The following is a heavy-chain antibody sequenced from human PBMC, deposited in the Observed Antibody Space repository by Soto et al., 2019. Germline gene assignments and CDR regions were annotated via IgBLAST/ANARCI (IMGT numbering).Heavy chain of an antibody. CDR1: GGSISSNNYY. V-gene: IGHV4-39*01. D-gene: IGHD4-17*01. J-gene: IGHJ5*02. CDR3: ASYGGNPNWFDP. CDR2: MSYSRST. Sequence: SETLSLTCFVSGGSISSNNYYWGWIRQPPGKGLEWIGSMSYSRSTYYNPSLKSRVTISVDTSKNQFSLKLTSVTAADTAVYYCASYGGNPNWFDPWGQGTLVTVSS.